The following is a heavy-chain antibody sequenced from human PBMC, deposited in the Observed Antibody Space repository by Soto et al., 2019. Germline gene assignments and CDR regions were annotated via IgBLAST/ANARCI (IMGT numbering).Heavy chain of an antibody. J-gene: IGHJ4*02. V-gene: IGHV6-1*01. Sequence: SQTLSLTCAISGDSVSSDSVAWNWIRQSTSRGLEWLGRTYYRTKWFNDYAVSVMSRITITPDTPRNQFSLQLTSVTPEDTAVYYCATDRGKYIDFFDYWGQGILVTVSS. CDR1: GDSVSSDSVA. CDR3: ATDRGKYIDFFDY. D-gene: IGHD1-26*01. CDR2: TYYRTKWFN.